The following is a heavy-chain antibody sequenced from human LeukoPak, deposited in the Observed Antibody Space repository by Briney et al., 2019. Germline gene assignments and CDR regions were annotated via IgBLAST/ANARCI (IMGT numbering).Heavy chain of an antibody. Sequence: GASVKVSCKASGGTFSSYAISWVRQAPGQGLEWMGGIIPIFGTANYAQKFQGRVTITTDESTSTAYMELSSLRSEDTAVYYCARVLGYCSSTSCSGAFDIWGQGTMVTVSS. V-gene: IGHV1-69*05. D-gene: IGHD2-2*01. CDR2: IIPIFGTA. CDR1: GGTFSSYA. J-gene: IGHJ3*02. CDR3: ARVLGYCSSTSCSGAFDI.